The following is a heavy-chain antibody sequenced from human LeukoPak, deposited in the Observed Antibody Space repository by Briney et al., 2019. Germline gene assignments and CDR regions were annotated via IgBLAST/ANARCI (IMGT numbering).Heavy chain of an antibody. J-gene: IGHJ4*02. D-gene: IGHD1-7*01. Sequence: ESSETLSLTCTVSGGSISVSSYYWGWIRQPPGKGLEWIASIYYSGSTNYNPSLKSRVTMSVDTSKNQFSLKLSSVTAADTAVYYCARDEQLELRFPPSFDYWGQGTLVTVSS. V-gene: IGHV4-39*07. CDR2: IYYSGST. CDR1: GGSISVSSYY. CDR3: ARDEQLELRFPPSFDY.